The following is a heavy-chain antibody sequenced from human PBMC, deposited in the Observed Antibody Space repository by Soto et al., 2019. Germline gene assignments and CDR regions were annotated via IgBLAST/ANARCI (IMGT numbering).Heavy chain of an antibody. CDR3: ARATGVPYYDYVWGSYRWSSWFDP. D-gene: IGHD3-16*02. J-gene: IGHJ5*02. Sequence: SQTLSLTCAISGDSVPSNSAARNWIRQSPSRGLEWLGRTYYRSKWYNDYAVSVKSRITINPDTSKNQFSLQLNSVTPEDTAVYYCARATGVPYYDYVWGSYRWSSWFDPWGQGTLVTVSS. CDR2: TYYRSKWYN. V-gene: IGHV6-1*01. CDR1: GDSVPSNSAA.